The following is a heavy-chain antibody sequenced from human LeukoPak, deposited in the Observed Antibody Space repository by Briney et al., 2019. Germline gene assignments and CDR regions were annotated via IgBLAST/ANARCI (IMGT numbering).Heavy chain of an antibody. CDR2: INTNTGNP. CDR1: GYTFTSYA. V-gene: IGHV7-4-1*02. J-gene: IGHJ3*02. Sequence: GASVKVSCKASGYTFTSYAMNWVRQAPGQGLEWMGWINTNTGNPTYAQGFTGRFVFSLDTSVSTAYLQISSLKAEDTAVYYCARVGPYYYDSSGYYYDRYAFDIWGQGTMITVSS. CDR3: ARVGPYYYDSSGYYYDRYAFDI. D-gene: IGHD3-22*01.